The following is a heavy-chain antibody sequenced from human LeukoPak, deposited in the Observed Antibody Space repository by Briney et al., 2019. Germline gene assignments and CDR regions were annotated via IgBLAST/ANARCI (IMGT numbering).Heavy chain of an antibody. CDR2: IYSSGST. CDR3: ARSNWNDGFDY. D-gene: IGHD1-20*01. Sequence: SETLSLTCTVSGGSISSSYYYWGWIRQPPGKGLEWIGSIYSSGSTYYNPSLKSRVTISVDTSKNQFSPKLSSVTAADTAVYYCARSNWNDGFDYWGQGTLVTVSS. J-gene: IGHJ4*02. V-gene: IGHV4-39*07. CDR1: GGSISSSYYY.